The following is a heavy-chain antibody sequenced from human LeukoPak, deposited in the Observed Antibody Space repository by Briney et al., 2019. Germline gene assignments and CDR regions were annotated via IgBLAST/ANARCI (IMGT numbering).Heavy chain of an antibody. J-gene: IGHJ5*02. V-gene: IGHV1-2*02. CDR3: ARGVGSSWFGP. Sequence: ASVKVSCKASGYTFTGYYMHWMRQAPGQGLERIGWINPNTGGATFAQKFQGRVTMTRDTSISTAYMELSSLRSDDTAMYYCARGVGSSWFGPWGQGTLVTVSS. CDR2: INPNTGGA. D-gene: IGHD3-10*01. CDR1: GYTFTGYY.